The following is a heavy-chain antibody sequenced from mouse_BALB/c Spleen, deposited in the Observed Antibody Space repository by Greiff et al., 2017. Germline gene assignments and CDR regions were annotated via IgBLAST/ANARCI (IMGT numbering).Heavy chain of an antibody. V-gene: IGHV1-15*01. CDR2: IDPETGGT. J-gene: IGHJ3*01. D-gene: IGHD2-1*01. CDR3: TGGGNCVWFAY. Sequence: VQLQQSGAELVRPGASVTLSCKASGYTFTDYEMHWVKQTPVHGLEWIGAIDPETGGTAYNQKFKGKATLTADKSSSTAYMELRSLTSEDSAVYYCTGGGNCVWFAYWGQGTLVTVSA. CDR1: GYTFTDYE.